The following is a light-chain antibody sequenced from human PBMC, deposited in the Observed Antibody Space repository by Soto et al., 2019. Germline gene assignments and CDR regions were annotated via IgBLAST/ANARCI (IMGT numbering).Light chain of an antibody. J-gene: IGLJ2*01. CDR2: DVT. CDR3: SSYTSTSTLVV. Sequence: QSALTQPASVSGSPGQSITISCTGTSSDIGGYDYVSWYQQYPGKVPKLMIYDVTNRASGVPSRFSASKSGDTASLTISGLQAEDEADCYCSSYTSTSTLVVFGGGTKLTV. CDR1: SSDIGGYDY. V-gene: IGLV2-14*01.